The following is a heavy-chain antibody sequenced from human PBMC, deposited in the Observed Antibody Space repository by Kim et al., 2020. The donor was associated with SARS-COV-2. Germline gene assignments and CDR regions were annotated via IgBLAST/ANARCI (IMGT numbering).Heavy chain of an antibody. D-gene: IGHD3-16*02. V-gene: IGHV1-24*01. CDR1: GYTLTELS. Sequence: ASVKVSCKVSGYTLTELSMHWVRQAPGKGLEWMGGFDPEDGETIYAQKFQGRVTMTEDTSTDTAYMELSSLRSEDTAVYYCATDHLRSYDYVCGSYRYDYWGQGALVTVSS. CDR3: ATDHLRSYDYVCGSYRYDY. CDR2: FDPEDGET. J-gene: IGHJ4*02.